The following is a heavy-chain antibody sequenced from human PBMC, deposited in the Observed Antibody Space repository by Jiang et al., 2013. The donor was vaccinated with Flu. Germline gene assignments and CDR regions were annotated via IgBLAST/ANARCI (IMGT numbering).Heavy chain of an antibody. CDR2: ISCYNGNT. CDR1: GYTFTNYG. CDR3: ARTYSNSWRHDAFDF. Sequence: SGAEVKKPGASVKVSCKASGYTFTNYGVTWVRQAPGQGLEWMGWISCYNGNTFLAQRPQGRFTMTTDTSTSTAYMELRSLTSDDSAVYYCARTYSNSWRHDAFDFWGQGTLLTVSS. V-gene: IGHV1-18*01. J-gene: IGHJ3*01. D-gene: IGHD6-13*01.